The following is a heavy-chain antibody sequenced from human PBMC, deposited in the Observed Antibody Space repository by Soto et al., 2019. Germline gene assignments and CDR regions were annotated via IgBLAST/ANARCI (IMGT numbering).Heavy chain of an antibody. CDR3: ARDRNSITMIVVVTPFDI. CDR1: GYTFTSYG. J-gene: IGHJ3*02. V-gene: IGHV1-18*04. D-gene: IGHD3-22*01. Sequence: VQLVQSGAEVKKPGASVKVSCKASGYTFTSYGISWVRQAPGQGLEWMGWISAYNGNTNYAQKLQGRVTMTTDTSTSTAYMELRSLRSDDTAVYYCARDRNSITMIVVVTPFDIWGQGTMVTVSS. CDR2: ISAYNGNT.